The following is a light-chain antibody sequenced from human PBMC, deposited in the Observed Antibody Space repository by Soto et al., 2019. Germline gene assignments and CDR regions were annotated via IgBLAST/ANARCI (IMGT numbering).Light chain of an antibody. CDR3: AAWDDSLNGHV. CDR2: SSD. CDR1: SSNIGRHT. J-gene: IGLJ1*01. Sequence: QSVLTQPPSASGTPGQRVTISCSGGSSNIGRHTVNWYQQLPGTAPKLLIQSSDKRPSGVPDRFSGSTSGTSGSLAISGLQSEDEAEYYCAAWDDSLNGHVFGTGTKLTVL. V-gene: IGLV1-44*01.